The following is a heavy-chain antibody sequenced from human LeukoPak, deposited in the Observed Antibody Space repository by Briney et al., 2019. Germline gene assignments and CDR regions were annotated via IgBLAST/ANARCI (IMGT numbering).Heavy chain of an antibody. CDR1: GYTFTSYY. Sequence: ASVKVSCKASGYTFTSYYMHWVRQAPGQGLEWMGIINPSGGSTSYAQKFQGRVTMTRDTSTSTVYMELSGLRSEDTAVYYCARDESWGYHSYWGQGTLVTVSS. CDR2: INPSGGST. V-gene: IGHV1-46*01. CDR3: ARDESWGYHSY. J-gene: IGHJ4*02. D-gene: IGHD3-22*01.